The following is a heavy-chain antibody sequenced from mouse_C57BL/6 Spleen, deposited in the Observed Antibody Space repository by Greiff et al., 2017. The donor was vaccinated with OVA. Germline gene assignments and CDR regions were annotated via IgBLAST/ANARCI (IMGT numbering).Heavy chain of an antibody. CDR3: APRRGGFDY. CDR1: GYTFTSYW. CDR2: IDPSDSYT. Sequence: VQLQQPGAELVKPGASVKLSCKASGYTFTSYWMQWVKQRPGQGLEWIGEIDPSDSYTNYNQKFKGKATLTVDTSSSTAYMQLSSLTSEDSAVYYSAPRRGGFDYWGQGTTLTVSS. V-gene: IGHV1-50*01. J-gene: IGHJ2*01.